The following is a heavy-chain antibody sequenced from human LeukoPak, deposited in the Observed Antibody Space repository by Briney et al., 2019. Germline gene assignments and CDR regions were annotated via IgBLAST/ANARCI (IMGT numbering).Heavy chain of an antibody. V-gene: IGHV5-10-1*01. J-gene: IGHJ4*02. CDR3: ARHDGYSYTVDY. Sequence: GESLKISCETSGYTFTSYWISWVRQMPGKGLEWMGRIDPSDSYTNYSPSFQGHVTISADKSISTAYLQWSSLEASDTAMYHCARHDGYSYTVDYWGQGTLVTVSS. CDR2: IDPSDSYT. CDR1: GYTFTSYW. D-gene: IGHD5-18*01.